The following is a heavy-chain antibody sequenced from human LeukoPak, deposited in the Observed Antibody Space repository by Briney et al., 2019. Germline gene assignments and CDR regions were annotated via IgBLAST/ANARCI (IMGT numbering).Heavy chain of an antibody. CDR1: GFTVSSNY. D-gene: IGHD3-10*01. Sequence: GGSLRLSCAASGFTVSSNYMTWVRQAPGKGLEWVSLIYSGGSTYYADSVKGRFIISRDNSKNTLYLQMNSLRAEDTAVYYCAKDRVNWYFDVWGRGTLVTVSS. CDR3: AKDRVNWYFDV. J-gene: IGHJ2*01. V-gene: IGHV3-53*01. CDR2: IYSGGST.